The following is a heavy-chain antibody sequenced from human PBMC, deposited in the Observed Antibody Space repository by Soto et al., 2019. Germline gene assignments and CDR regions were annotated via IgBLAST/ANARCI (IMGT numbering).Heavy chain of an antibody. J-gene: IGHJ4*02. CDR2: ISYDGSNK. D-gene: IGHD6-13*01. CDR1: GFTFSSYG. Sequence: GGSLRLSCAASGFTFSSYGMHWVRQAPGKGLEWVAVISYDGSNKYYADSVKGRFTISRDNSKNTLYLQMNSLRAEDTAVYYCAAEEVIAAAGPDYWGQGTLVTVSS. V-gene: IGHV3-30*03. CDR3: AAEEVIAAAGPDY.